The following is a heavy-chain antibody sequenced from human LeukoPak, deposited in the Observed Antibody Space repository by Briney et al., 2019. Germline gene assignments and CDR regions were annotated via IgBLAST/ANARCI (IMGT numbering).Heavy chain of an antibody. D-gene: IGHD6-19*01. CDR2: INHSGST. V-gene: IGHV4-34*01. CDR1: GGSFSGYY. J-gene: IGHJ4*02. Sequence: PSETLSLTCAVYGGSFSGYYWSWLRQPPGKGLEWIGEINHSGSTNYNPSLKSRVTISVDTSKNQFSLKLSSVTAADTAVYYCARGGVAGTWYYFDYWGQGTLVTVSS. CDR3: ARGGVAGTWYYFDY.